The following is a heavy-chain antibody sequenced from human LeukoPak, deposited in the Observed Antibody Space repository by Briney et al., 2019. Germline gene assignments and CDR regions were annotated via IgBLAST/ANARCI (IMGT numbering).Heavy chain of an antibody. Sequence: SETLSLTCTVSGGSISSGGYYWSWIRQHPGKGLEWIGYIYYSGSTYYNPSLKSRVTISVDTSKNQFSLKLSSVTAADTAVYYCARPSSGGWGRDYWGQGTLVTVSS. CDR1: GGSISSGGYY. CDR3: ARPSSGGWGRDY. D-gene: IGHD2-21*02. V-gene: IGHV4-31*03. J-gene: IGHJ4*02. CDR2: IYYSGST.